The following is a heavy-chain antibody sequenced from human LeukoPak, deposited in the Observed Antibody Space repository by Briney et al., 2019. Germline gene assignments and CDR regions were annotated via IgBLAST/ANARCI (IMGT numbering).Heavy chain of an antibody. J-gene: IGHJ4*02. V-gene: IGHV4-34*01. CDR1: GGSFSGYY. CDR3: ARRGWSSSWYTPTYYFDY. CDR2: INHSGST. Sequence: SETLSLTCAVYGGSFSGYYWSWIRQPPGKGLEWIGEINHSGSTNYNPSLKSRVTISVDTSKNQFCLKLSSVTAADTAVYYCARRGWSSSWYTPTYYFDYWGQGTLVTVSS. D-gene: IGHD6-13*01.